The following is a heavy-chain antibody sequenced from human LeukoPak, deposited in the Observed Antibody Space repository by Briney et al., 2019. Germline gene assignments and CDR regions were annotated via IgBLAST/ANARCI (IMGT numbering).Heavy chain of an antibody. D-gene: IGHD2/OR15-2a*01. V-gene: IGHV3-74*01. CDR2: ITGDGSST. CDR1: GFTFSNYF. Sequence: VQPGGSLRLSCTASGFTFSNYFMHWVRQVPGEGPVCVSRITGDGSSTSYADSVKGRFTISRDNAKNTLYLQMNSLRAEDTALYYCVRLYAYWGQGTLVTVSS. J-gene: IGHJ4*02. CDR3: VRLYAY.